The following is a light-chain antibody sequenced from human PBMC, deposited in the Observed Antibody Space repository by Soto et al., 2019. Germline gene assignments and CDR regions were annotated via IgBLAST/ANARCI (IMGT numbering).Light chain of an antibody. CDR1: SGDVGGYNY. Sequence: QSYLTKPPSASGSPGQSFTIWCPGTSGDVGGYNYVSWYQQHPGKAPKLMIYEVNKRPSGVPDRFSGSKSGNTASLTVSGLQAEDEADYYCSSYAGTPFVFGTGTKVTVL. CDR2: EVN. CDR3: SSYAGTPFV. J-gene: IGLJ1*01. V-gene: IGLV2-8*01.